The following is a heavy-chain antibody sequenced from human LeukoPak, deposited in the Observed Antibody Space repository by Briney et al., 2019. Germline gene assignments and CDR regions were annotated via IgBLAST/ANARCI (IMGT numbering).Heavy chain of an antibody. CDR1: GYTLTELS. V-gene: IGHV1-24*01. J-gene: IGHJ4*02. Sequence: GASVKVSCKVSGYTLTELSMHWVRQAPGKGLEWMGGFDPEDGETIYAQKFQGRVTMTEDTSTDTAYMELSSLRSEDTAVYYCAAKPYYYGSGSYLYFDYWGQGTLVTVSS. CDR3: AAKPYYYGSGSYLYFDY. CDR2: FDPEDGET. D-gene: IGHD3-10*01.